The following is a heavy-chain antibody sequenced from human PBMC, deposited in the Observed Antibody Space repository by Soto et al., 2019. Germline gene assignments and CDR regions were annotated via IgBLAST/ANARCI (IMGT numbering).Heavy chain of an antibody. CDR3: AGAIPYYVMDV. D-gene: IGHD2-21*01. CDR2: IYYSGST. J-gene: IGHJ6*02. V-gene: IGHV4-59*01. CDR1: GGSISSYY. Sequence: SETLSLTCTVYGGSISSYYWSWIRQPPGKGLEWIGDIYYSGSTNYNPSLKSRVTISVDTSKNQFSLKLSSVTAADTAVYYCAGAIPYYVMDVWGQGTTVTVSS.